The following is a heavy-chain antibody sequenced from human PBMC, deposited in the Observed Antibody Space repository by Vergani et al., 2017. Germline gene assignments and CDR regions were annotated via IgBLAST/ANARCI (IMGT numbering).Heavy chain of an antibody. CDR1: GGSISSSSYY. V-gene: IGHV4-39*01. CDR3: ARRVVTAFTFDY. CDR2: IYYSGST. Sequence: QLQLQESGPGLVKPSETLSLTCTVSGGSISSSSYYWGWIRQPPGKGLEWIGSIYYSGSTYYNPSLKSRVTISVDTSKNQFSLKLSSVTAADTAVYYCARRVVTAFTFDYWGQGTLVTVSS. D-gene: IGHD2-21*02. J-gene: IGHJ4*02.